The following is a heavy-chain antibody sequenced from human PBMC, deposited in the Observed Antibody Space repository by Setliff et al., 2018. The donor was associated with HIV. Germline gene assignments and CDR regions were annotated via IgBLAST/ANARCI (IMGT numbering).Heavy chain of an antibody. D-gene: IGHD3-10*01. V-gene: IGHV4-30-4*08. CDR1: GSSISSGDYY. J-gene: IGHJ2*01. Sequence: TSETLSLTCTVSGSSISSGDYYWSWIRQPPGKGLDWIGYIYYSGSTYYNPSLMSRVTISLDTSKNQFSLKLSSVTAADTAVYYCAAGLWFGEFSLWQYWHFDLWGRGTLVTVS. CDR3: AAGLWFGEFSLWQYWHFDL. CDR2: IYYSGST.